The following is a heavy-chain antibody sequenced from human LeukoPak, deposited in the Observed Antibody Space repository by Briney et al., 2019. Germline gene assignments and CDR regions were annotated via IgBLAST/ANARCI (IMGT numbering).Heavy chain of an antibody. D-gene: IGHD4-17*01. CDR3: ARDRGDTFDP. CDR1: GFTFSTYW. V-gene: IGHV3-7*03. Sequence: GGSLRLSCAASGFTFSTYWMSWVRQAPGKGLEWVANINEDGSEKYYVDSVKGRLTISRDNAKNLLYLQMNSLRAEDTAVYYCARDRGDTFDPWGQGTLVTVSS. J-gene: IGHJ5*02. CDR2: INEDGSEK.